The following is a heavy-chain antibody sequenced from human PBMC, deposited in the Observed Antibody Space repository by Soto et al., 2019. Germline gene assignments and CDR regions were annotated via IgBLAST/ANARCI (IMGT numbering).Heavy chain of an antibody. CDR2: IIPIFGTA. CDR1: GGTFSSYA. V-gene: IGHV1-69*13. Sequence: SVKVSCKASGGTFSSYAISWVRQAPGQGLEWMGGIIPIFGTANYAQKFQGRVTITADESTSTAYMELSSLRSEDTAVYYCARDRGSGSYAYIDYWGQGTLVTVSS. CDR3: ARDRGSGSYAYIDY. D-gene: IGHD1-26*01. J-gene: IGHJ4*02.